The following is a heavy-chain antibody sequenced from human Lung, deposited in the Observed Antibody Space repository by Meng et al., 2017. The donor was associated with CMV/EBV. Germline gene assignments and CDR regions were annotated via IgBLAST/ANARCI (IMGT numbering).Heavy chain of an antibody. D-gene: IGHD6-13*01. J-gene: IGHJ5*02. V-gene: IGHV1-18*01. Sequence: YTFTKFGISWVRQVTGQGPEWMGWISTFDGNTNYAQKVQGRVTLTIDTSTSTVYMELRSLRSDDTAIYYCARDGGESTSWYYWFDPWGQGTLVTVSS. CDR1: YTFTKFG. CDR3: ARDGGESTSWYYWFDP. CDR2: ISTFDGNT.